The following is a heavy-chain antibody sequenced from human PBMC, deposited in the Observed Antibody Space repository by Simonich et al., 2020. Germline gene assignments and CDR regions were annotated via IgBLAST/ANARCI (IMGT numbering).Heavy chain of an antibody. D-gene: IGHD3-22*01. Sequence: EVQLVESGGGLVQPGRSLRLSCTASGFTFGDYAMSCFRQAPGKGLGGVGFSKSKAYGDTTEYAASVKGRFTISRDDSKSIAYLQMNSLKTEDTAVYYCTREKGDYYDSSGYYAFDIWGQGTMVTVSS. CDR2: SKSKAYGDTT. CDR1: GFTFGDYA. V-gene: IGHV3-49*03. J-gene: IGHJ3*02. CDR3: TREKGDYYDSSGYYAFDI.